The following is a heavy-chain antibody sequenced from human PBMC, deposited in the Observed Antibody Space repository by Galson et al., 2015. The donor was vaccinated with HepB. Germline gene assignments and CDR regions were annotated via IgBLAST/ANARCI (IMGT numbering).Heavy chain of an antibody. J-gene: IGHJ4*02. D-gene: IGHD3-22*01. CDR3: ATTPPDYDSSGAIDY. CDR2: IYYSGST. V-gene: IGHV4-31*03. Sequence: LSLTCTVSGGSISSGGYYWSWIRQHPGKGLEWIGYIYYSGSTYYNPSLKSRVTISVDTSKNQFSLKLSSVTAADTAVYYCATTPPDYDSSGAIDYWGQGTLVTVSS. CDR1: GGSISSGGYY.